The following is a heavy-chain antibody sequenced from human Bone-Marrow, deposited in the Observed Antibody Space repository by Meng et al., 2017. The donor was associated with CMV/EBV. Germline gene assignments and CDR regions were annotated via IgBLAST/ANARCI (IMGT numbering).Heavy chain of an antibody. CDR2: INWDGTDI. D-gene: IGHD3-16*01. Sequence: GGSLRLSCAASGFKYDHYAIHWVRQVPGKGLEWVSGINWDGTDIDYADSVRGRFTISRDNAKNSVYLQMNSLRPEDTALYYCTKGVYGGTCYFDFWGQGTLVTVSS. CDR3: TKGVYGGTCYFDF. J-gene: IGHJ4*02. V-gene: IGHV3-9*01. CDR1: GFKYDHYA.